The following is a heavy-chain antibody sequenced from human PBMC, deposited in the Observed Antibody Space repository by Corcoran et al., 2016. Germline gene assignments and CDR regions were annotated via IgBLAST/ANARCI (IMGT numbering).Heavy chain of an antibody. CDR1: GFTFRNYG. CDR2: ISYDGSNK. D-gene: IGHD3-10*01. V-gene: IGHV3-30*18. Sequence: QVQLVESGGGVVQPGRSLRLSCAASGFTFRNYGMHWVRQAPGKGLEWVAVISYDGSNKYYADSVKGRFTISRDNSKNTLYLQMNSLRTEDTAVYYCAKDRSMLRGVIKVYYYYGMDVWGQGTTVTVSS. CDR3: AKDRSMLRGVIKVYYYYGMDV. J-gene: IGHJ6*02.